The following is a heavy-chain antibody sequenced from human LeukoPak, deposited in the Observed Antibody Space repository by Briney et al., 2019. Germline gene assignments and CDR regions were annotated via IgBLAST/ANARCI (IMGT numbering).Heavy chain of an antibody. V-gene: IGHV3-23*01. Sequence: GGSLRLSCAASGFSFSSYSMNWVRQAPGKGLEWVSTISGRTDGPYYADSVKGRFTTSRDDSKNTMYLQINNVRAEDTAVYYCAKDPLGYGGHYFDNWGQGTRVTVSS. CDR2: ISGRTDGP. D-gene: IGHD4-23*01. J-gene: IGHJ4*02. CDR1: GFSFSSYS. CDR3: AKDPLGYGGHYFDN.